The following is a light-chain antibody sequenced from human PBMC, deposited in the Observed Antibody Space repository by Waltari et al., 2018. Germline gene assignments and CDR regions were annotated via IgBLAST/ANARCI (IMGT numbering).Light chain of an antibody. CDR3: MQGTQWPPSLT. CDR2: KVS. CDR1: QSLIYSDGNTF. J-gene: IGKJ4*01. Sequence: VMLPQSPLSLPVTLGQPAPVSCRSSQSLIYSDGNTFLNWFHQRPGQSPRRLIYKVSNRDYGVPDRFSGSGSGTDFTLKISRVEAEDVGIYYCMQGTQWPPSLTFGGGTKVEIK. V-gene: IGKV2-30*01.